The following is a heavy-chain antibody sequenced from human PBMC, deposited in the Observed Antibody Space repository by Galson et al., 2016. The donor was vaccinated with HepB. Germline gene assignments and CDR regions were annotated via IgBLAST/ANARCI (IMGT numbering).Heavy chain of an antibody. Sequence: SLRLSCAASGFTFSSYWMGWVRQAPGKGLEWVANIKQDGSEKYYVDSVKGRFTISRDNAKNTLYLQMNSLRAEDTTVYYCVRDMYGSYFAFDIWGPGTMVTVSS. D-gene: IGHD1-26*01. CDR1: GFTFSSYW. CDR2: IKQDGSEK. V-gene: IGHV3-7*01. CDR3: VRDMYGSYFAFDI. J-gene: IGHJ3*02.